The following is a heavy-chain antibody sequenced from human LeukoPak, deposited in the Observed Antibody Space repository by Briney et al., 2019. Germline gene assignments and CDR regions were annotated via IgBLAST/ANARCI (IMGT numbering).Heavy chain of an antibody. J-gene: IGHJ4*02. CDR2: IYHSGST. D-gene: IGHD3-10*01. V-gene: IGHV4-30-2*01. CDR1: GGSISSGGYY. Sequence: SETLSLTCTVSGGSISSGGYYWSWIRQPPGKGLEWIGYIYHSGSTYYNPSLKSRVTISVDRSKNQFSLKLSSVTAADTAVYYCARTGGSGSYYNWAYFDYWGQGTLVTVSS. CDR3: ARTGGSGSYYNWAYFDY.